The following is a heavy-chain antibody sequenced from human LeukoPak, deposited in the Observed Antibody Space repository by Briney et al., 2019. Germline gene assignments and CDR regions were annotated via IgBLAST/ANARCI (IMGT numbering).Heavy chain of an antibody. CDR1: GFTFSSYG. D-gene: IGHD3-3*01. CDR2: ISYDGSNK. J-gene: IGHJ6*02. CDR3: AREVPPITIFGVGYYGMDV. V-gene: IGHV3-30*03. Sequence: PGGSLRLSCAASGFTFSSYGMHWVRQAPGKGLEWVAVISYDGSNKYYADSVKGRFTISRDNAKNSLYLQMNSLRAEDTAVYYCAREVPPITIFGVGYYGMDVWGQGTTVTVSS.